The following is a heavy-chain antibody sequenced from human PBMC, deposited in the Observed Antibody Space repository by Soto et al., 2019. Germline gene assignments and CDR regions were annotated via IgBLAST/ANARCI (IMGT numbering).Heavy chain of an antibody. J-gene: IGHJ5*02. CDR2: IYYSGST. V-gene: IGHV4-39*01. CDR3: ARPLYSSGWYKGWFDP. Sequence: PSETLSLTCTVSGGSVSSSSYYWGWIRQPPGKGLEWIGSIYYSGSTYYNPSLKSRVTISIDTSKNQFSLKLSSVTAADTAVYYCARPLYSSGWYKGWFDPWGRGTLVTVSS. D-gene: IGHD6-19*01. CDR1: GGSVSSSSYY.